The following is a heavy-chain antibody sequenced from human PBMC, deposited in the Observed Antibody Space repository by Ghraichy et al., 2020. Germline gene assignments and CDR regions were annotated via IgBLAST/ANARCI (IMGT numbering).Heavy chain of an antibody. CDR2: TYHRSRWYT. D-gene: IGHD3-3*01. Sequence: SQTLSLTCAISGDSVSSDTASWNWIRQSPSGGLEWLGRTYHRSRWYTDYAESVKSRMIINPDTSNNQLSLQLSSVTPEDTAVYYCVRTEWLDYFNLWGRGTLVTVSS. CDR3: VRTEWLDYFNL. V-gene: IGHV6-1*01. J-gene: IGHJ2*01. CDR1: GDSVSSDTAS.